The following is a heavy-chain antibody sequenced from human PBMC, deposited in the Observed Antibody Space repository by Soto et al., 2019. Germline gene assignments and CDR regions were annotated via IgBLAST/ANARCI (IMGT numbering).Heavy chain of an antibody. J-gene: IGHJ3*02. CDR3: ARRQKYCSGGSCLDAFDI. CDR1: GGSISSSSYY. Sequence: QLQLQESGPGLVKPSETLSLTCTVSGGSISSSSYYWGWIRQPPGKGLEWIGSIYYSGSTYYNPSLKSRVTISVDTSNNHFSLKLSSVTAADTAVYYCARRQKYCSGGSCLDAFDIWGQGTMVTVSS. V-gene: IGHV4-39*02. D-gene: IGHD2-15*01. CDR2: IYYSGST.